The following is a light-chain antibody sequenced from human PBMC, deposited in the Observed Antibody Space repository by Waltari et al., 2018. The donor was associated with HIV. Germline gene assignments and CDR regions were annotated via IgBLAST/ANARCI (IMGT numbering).Light chain of an antibody. V-gene: IGKV1-27*01. CDR2: GAS. Sequence: DIQMTQPPSSLSASVGDRVTITCRASQAIINNLAWYQQKPGKVPKLLIYGASTLQSGVPSRFSGSGSGTDFTLTISSLQPDDVATYYCQNYNSAPPTFGQGTRLDIK. CDR1: QAIINN. CDR3: QNYNSAPPT. J-gene: IGKJ5*01.